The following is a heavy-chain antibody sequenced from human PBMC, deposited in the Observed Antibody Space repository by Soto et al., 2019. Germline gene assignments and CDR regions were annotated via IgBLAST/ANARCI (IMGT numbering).Heavy chain of an antibody. J-gene: IGHJ3*02. V-gene: IGHV4-31*03. Sequence: QVQLQESGPGLVNPSQTLSLTCTVSGGSISSAGYYWSWIRQRPGKGLEGIGYLSNSGSTYHSPSLTSRITISVDPSQLQFFLKLSTVTPASKVVYYCATDRGNPDYCDRGAFVIWGQGIMITVSS. CDR1: GGSISSAGYY. CDR2: LSNSGST. D-gene: IGHD4-17*01. CDR3: ATDRGNPDYCDRGAFVI.